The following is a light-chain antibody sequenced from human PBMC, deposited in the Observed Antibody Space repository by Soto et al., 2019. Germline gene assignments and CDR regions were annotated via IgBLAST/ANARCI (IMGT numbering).Light chain of an antibody. V-gene: IGLV2-11*01. J-gene: IGLJ1*01. Sequence: QSALAQPRSVSGSPGHSVTISCTGTSTDVGGYNYVSWYQQHPGKAPKLMIYDVSKRPSGVPDCFSGSKSGNTASLTISGLQAEDEADYYCCSYAGNFVFGAGTKLTVL. CDR1: STDVGGYNY. CDR2: DVS. CDR3: CSYAGNFV.